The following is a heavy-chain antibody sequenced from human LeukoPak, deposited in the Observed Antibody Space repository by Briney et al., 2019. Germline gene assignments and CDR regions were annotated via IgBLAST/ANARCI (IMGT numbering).Heavy chain of an antibody. D-gene: IGHD6-19*01. CDR2: ISYDGSNK. CDR3: ARGGGNAVAGEVDY. Sequence: GRSLRLSCAASGFTFGSYAMHWVRQAPGKGLEWVAVISYDGSNKYYADSVKGRFTISRDNSKNTLYLQMNSLRAEDTAVYYCARGGGNAVAGEVDYWGQGTLVTVSS. V-gene: IGHV3-30*04. J-gene: IGHJ4*02. CDR1: GFTFGSYA.